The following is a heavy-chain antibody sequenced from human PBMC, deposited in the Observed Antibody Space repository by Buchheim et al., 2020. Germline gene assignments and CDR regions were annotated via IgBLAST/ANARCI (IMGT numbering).Heavy chain of an antibody. CDR3: AKDGADNYDNSGYIDH. V-gene: IGHV3-30*18. J-gene: IGHJ4*02. D-gene: IGHD3-22*01. CDR1: GFTVSNYG. Sequence: QVHLVESGGDVVQPGRSLRLSCAASGFTVSNYGMHWVRQAPGKGLQWVAVISIDENKKYYADSVKGRFTVSRDASRNTLHLEMNSLRDEDTAVYYCAKDGADNYDNSGYIDHWGPGTL. CDR2: ISIDENKK.